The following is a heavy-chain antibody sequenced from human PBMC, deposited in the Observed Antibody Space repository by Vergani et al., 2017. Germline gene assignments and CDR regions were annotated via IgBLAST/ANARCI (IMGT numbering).Heavy chain of an antibody. CDR2: FDPEDGEK. J-gene: IGHJ6*02. V-gene: IGHV1-24*01. CDR3: ATTTMSGGADYYYGMDV. Sequence: QVQLVQSGAEVKKPWPSVKVSSTLSSYPSPQLSTHSLPLAPGKVLAWLAGFDPEDGEKIYAQKFQGRVTMTEDTSTDTAYMELSSLRSEDTAVYYGATTTMSGGADYYYGMDVWGQGTTVTVSS. CDR1: SYPSPQLS. D-gene: IGHD5-12*01.